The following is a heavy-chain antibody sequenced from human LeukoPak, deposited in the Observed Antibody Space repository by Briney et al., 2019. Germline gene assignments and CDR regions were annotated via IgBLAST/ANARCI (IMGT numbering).Heavy chain of an antibody. CDR1: GYTFTSYG. D-gene: IGHD2-21*02. V-gene: IGHV1-69*04. CDR3: ARGGACGGDCYSRWFDP. J-gene: IGHJ5*02. Sequence: SVKVSCKASGYTFTSYGISWVRQAPGQGLEWMGRIIPIFGIANYAQKFQGRVTITADKSTSTAYMELSSLRSEDTAVYYCARGGACGGDCYSRWFDPWGQGTLVTVSS. CDR2: IIPIFGIA.